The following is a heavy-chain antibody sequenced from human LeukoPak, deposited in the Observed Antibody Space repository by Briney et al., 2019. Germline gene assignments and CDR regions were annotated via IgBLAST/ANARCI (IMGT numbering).Heavy chain of an antibody. J-gene: IGHJ4*02. V-gene: IGHV3-11*01. D-gene: IGHD1-26*01. CDR2: ISSSGSTI. CDR3: TREISGERTYYFDY. CDR1: GFTFSDYY. Sequence: PGGSLRLSCAASGFTFSDYYMSWIRQAPGKGLEWVSYISSSGSTIYYADSVKGRFTISRDNAKNSLYLQMNSLRAEDTAVYYCTREISGERTYYFDYWGQGTLVSVSS.